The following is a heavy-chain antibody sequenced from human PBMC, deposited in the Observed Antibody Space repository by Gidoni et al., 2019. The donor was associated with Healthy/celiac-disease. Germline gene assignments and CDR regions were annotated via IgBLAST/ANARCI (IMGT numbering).Heavy chain of an antibody. CDR1: GGSFSGYY. V-gene: IGHV4-34*01. Sequence: QVQLQQWGAGLLKPSETLSLTCAVYGGSFSGYYWSWIRQPPGKGLEWIGEIKHSGSTNYNPSLKSRVTISVDTSKNQFSLKLSSVTAADTAVYYCARGSVGAHWSYFDYWGQGTLVTVSS. J-gene: IGHJ4*02. CDR2: IKHSGST. D-gene: IGHD1-26*01. CDR3: ARGSVGAHWSYFDY.